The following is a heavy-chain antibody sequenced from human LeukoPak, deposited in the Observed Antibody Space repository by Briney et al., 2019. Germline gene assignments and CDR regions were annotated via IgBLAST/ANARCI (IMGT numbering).Heavy chain of an antibody. D-gene: IGHD3-10*01. CDR2: ISSSGSTI. CDR3: ARDMVRGSPAWAFDI. Sequence: GGSLRLSCEASGFTFSSYNMNWVRQAPGKGLEWVSYISSSGSTIYYADSVKGRFTISRDNAKNSLYLQMNSLRAEDTAVYYCARDMVRGSPAWAFDIWGQGTMVTVSS. V-gene: IGHV3-48*04. CDR1: GFTFSSYN. J-gene: IGHJ3*02.